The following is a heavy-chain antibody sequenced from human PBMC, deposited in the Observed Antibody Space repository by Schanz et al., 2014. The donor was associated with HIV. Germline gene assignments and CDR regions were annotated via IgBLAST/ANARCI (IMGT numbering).Heavy chain of an antibody. Sequence: EVRLVESGGGLVQSGGSLRLSCAASGFSFSNFWVTWVRQAPGKRPEWVANIKQEESEKYCADSVKGRFTISRDNAKNSLYLQMNSLRAEDTAVYYCVLPSAKIVGGLGEHYFDHWGQGTLVTVSS. CDR3: VLPSAKIVGGLGEHYFDH. CDR2: IKQEESEK. V-gene: IGHV3-7*01. CDR1: GFSFSNFW. D-gene: IGHD1-26*01. J-gene: IGHJ4*02.